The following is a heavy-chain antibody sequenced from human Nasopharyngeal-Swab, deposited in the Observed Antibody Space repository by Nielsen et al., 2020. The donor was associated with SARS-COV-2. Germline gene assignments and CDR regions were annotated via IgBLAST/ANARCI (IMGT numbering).Heavy chain of an antibody. CDR1: GFTFSSYW. V-gene: IGHV3-74*01. J-gene: IGHJ4*02. CDR2: IKSDGSST. CDR3: ARAYYFDS. Sequence: AGSLRLSCAASGFTFSSYWMHCVRQAPGKGLVWVARIKSDGSSTSYADSVKGRFTISRDNAKNTLFLQMNSLRAEDTAVYYCARAYYFDSWGQGTLVTVSS.